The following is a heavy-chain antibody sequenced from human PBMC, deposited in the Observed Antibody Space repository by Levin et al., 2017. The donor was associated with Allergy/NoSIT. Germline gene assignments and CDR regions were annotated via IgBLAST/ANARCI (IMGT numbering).Heavy chain of an antibody. CDR2: ISSSSSYI. CDR1: GFTFSSYS. Sequence: GESLKISCAASGFTFSSYSMNWVRQAPGKGLEWVSSISSSSSYIYYADSVKGRFTISRDNAKNSLYLQMNSLRAEDTAVYYCAGFIVGATEYYFDYWGQGTLVTVSS. D-gene: IGHD1-26*01. V-gene: IGHV3-21*01. CDR3: AGFIVGATEYYFDY. J-gene: IGHJ4*02.